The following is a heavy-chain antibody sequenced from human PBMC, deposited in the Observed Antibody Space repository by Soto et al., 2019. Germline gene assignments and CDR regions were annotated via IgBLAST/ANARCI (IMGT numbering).Heavy chain of an antibody. V-gene: IGHV1-69*02. D-gene: IGHD3-10*01. CDR2: VIPMVGMS. Sequence: QVQLVQSGAEVKKPGSSVKVSCTASGGTFSYYTISWVRQAPGQGLEWMGRVIPMVGMSSYAQKVQGRVTITADKSTSTVYMILSSLRSEETAVYYCATTSGSGSTHFDYWGQGTLVTLSS. CDR3: ATTSGSGSTHFDY. J-gene: IGHJ4*02. CDR1: GGTFSYYT.